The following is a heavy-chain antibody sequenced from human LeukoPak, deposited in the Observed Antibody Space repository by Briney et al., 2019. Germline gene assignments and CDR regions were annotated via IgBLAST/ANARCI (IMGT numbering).Heavy chain of an antibody. Sequence: SETLSLTCTVSGGSISSYYWNWIRQPPGKGLEWIGYIYYSGSTNYNPSLKSRVTISVDTSKNQFSLKLSSVTAADTAVYYCARAFSGYHSKSGGIDYWGQGTLVTVSS. CDR3: ARAFSGYHSKSGGIDY. CDR1: GGSISSYY. D-gene: IGHD4-11*01. V-gene: IGHV4-59*01. J-gene: IGHJ4*02. CDR2: IYYSGST.